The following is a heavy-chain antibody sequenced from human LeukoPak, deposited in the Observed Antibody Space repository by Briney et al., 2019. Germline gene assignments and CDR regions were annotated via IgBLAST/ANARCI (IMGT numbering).Heavy chain of an antibody. CDR3: ARTYYDFWSGTDYYYYYMDV. Sequence: SETLSLTCTVSGGSISSYYWSWIRQPAGKGLEWIGRIYTSGSTNYNPSLKSRVTMSVDTSKNQFSLKLSSVTAADTAVYYCARTYYDFWSGTDYYYYYMDVWGKGTTVTVSS. CDR1: GGSISSYY. V-gene: IGHV4-4*07. J-gene: IGHJ6*03. CDR2: IYTSGST. D-gene: IGHD3-3*01.